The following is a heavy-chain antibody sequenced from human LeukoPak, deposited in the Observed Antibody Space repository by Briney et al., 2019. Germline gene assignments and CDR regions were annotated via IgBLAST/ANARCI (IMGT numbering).Heavy chain of an antibody. V-gene: IGHV4-39*07. D-gene: IGHD4-17*01. CDR1: GGSISSSSHY. CDR3: ARVATVTTFDL. CDR2: VYYSGST. Sequence: SETLSLTCTVSGGSISSSSHYWAWIRLPPGKGLEWIGSVYYSGSTYYSPSLKSRVTISVDTSKNQFSMTLNSVTPADTAVYFCARVATVTTFDLWGQGTLVSVST. J-gene: IGHJ4*02.